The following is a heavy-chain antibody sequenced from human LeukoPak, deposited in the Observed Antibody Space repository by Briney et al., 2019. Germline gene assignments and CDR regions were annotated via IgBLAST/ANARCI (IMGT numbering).Heavy chain of an antibody. CDR1: GVSISTNTYY. J-gene: IGHJ4*02. D-gene: IGHD3-10*01. CDR2: IHHRGTT. CDR3: ARVTYNGYQHFDY. Sequence: PSETLSLTCIVSGVSISTNTYYWGWIRLPPGKGLEWIGEIHHRGTTYYNPSLRSRVTISVDTSKNQFSLRLTSVTAADTAVYYCARVTYNGYQHFDYWGQGNLVTVS. V-gene: IGHV4-39*07.